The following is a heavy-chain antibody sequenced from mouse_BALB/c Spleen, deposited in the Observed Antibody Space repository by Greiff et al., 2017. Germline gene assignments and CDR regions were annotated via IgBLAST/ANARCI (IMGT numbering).Heavy chain of an antibody. V-gene: IGHV4-1*02. Sequence: EVKLMESGGGLVQPGGSLKLSCAASGFDFSRYWMSWVRQAPGKGLEWIGEINPDSSTINYTPSLKDKFIISRDNAKNTLYLQMSKVRSEDTALYYCARQVGDWYFDVWGAGTTVTVSS. CDR1: GFDFSRYW. J-gene: IGHJ1*01. CDR2: INPDSSTI. D-gene: IGHD1-1*01. CDR3: ARQVGDWYFDV.